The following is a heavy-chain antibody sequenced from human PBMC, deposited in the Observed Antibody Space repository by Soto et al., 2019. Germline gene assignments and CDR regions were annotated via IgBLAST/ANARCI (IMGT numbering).Heavy chain of an antibody. CDR1: SSYW. J-gene: IGHJ3*02. Sequence: SSYWMQWVRQAPGKGLVWVAHIDTDGSSTSYADSVKGRFTISRDNAKNTLYLKMNSVRAVVIFFFFCETAASDI. CDR3: ETAASDI. V-gene: IGHV3-74*01. CDR2: IDTDGSST.